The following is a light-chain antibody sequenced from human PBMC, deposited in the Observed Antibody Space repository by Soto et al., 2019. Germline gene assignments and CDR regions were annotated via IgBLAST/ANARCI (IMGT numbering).Light chain of an antibody. J-gene: IGKJ1*01. V-gene: IGKV3-20*01. Sequence: EIVLTQSPGTLSLSPGETATLSCRASQTVGTNFLAWYQQKPGQAPRLLMFGTSNRATDIPDRFRGSGSGTDFTLTISRLEPEDVAVYYCQHYSRTLPWTFGQGTKVEIK. CDR3: QHYSRTLPWT. CDR2: GTS. CDR1: QTVGTNF.